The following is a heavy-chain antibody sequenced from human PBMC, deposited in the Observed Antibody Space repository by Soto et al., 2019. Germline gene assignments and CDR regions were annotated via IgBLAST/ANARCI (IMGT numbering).Heavy chain of an antibody. J-gene: IGHJ4*02. V-gene: IGHV3-30*03. CDR2: ISYDGSNK. CDR1: GFTFSHYG. CDR3: ASYSGKYQGPIDY. Sequence: QVQLVESGGGVVQPGRSLRLSCAASGFTFSHYGIHWVRKAPGKGLEWLAVISYDGSNKHYADSVKGRFTVSRDNSKNTLYLQMNSLRAEDTAVYFCASYSGKYQGPIDYWGQGTRVTVSS. D-gene: IGHD1-26*01.